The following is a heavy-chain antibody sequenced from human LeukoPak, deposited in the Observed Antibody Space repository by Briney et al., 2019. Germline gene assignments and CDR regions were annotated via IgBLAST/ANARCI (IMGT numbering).Heavy chain of an antibody. J-gene: IGHJ4*02. CDR1: GYIFTSFG. D-gene: IGHD2-15*01. Sequence: ASVKVSCKASGYIFTSFGISWVRQAPGQGLEGMGWISAYNGNTNYAQKLQGRVTMTTDTSTSTAYMQLTSLTSDDTAVYYCARRNSCSGGNCYPPDYWGQGTLVTVSS. V-gene: IGHV1-18*01. CDR3: ARRNSCSGGNCYPPDY. CDR2: ISAYNGNT.